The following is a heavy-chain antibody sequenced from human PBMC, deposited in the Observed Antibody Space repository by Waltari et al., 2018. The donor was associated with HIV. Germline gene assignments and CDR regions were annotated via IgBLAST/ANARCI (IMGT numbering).Heavy chain of an antibody. CDR1: GYIFTDYS. V-gene: IGHV1-2*04. CDR2: VNPYTGDT. J-gene: IGHJ6*02. Sequence: QVRLAQSGAEVKKPGASVKVSCKASGYIFTDYSIHWVRQAPGQRLEWMGCVNPYTGDTNYAQKFQGWVTMTRDTSISTAYMELTGLKFDDTAVYFCARVPLSKGPSDVWGQGTTVTVSS. CDR3: ARVPLSKGPSDV.